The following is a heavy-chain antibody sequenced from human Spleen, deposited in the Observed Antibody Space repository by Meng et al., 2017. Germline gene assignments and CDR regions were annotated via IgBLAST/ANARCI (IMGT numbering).Heavy chain of an antibody. CDR3: ARGVFDGTYYYYGMDV. V-gene: IGHV4-34*01. CDR1: GASFSGYC. Sequence: QVPLQQWGSGLLRPSETLSLTCAVYGASFSGYCLTWIRQCPGKGLEWIGEINQVGSTSYNPSLKSRVTISVDPSKKRLSLTLNSVTAADTAVYYCARGVFDGTYYYYGMDVWGQGTTVTVSS. J-gene: IGHJ6*02. CDR2: INQVGST. D-gene: IGHD3-10*02.